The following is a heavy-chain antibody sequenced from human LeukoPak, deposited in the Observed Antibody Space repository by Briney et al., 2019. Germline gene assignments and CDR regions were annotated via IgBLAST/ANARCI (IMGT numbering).Heavy chain of an antibody. CDR2: ISGSGGST. D-gene: IGHD6-13*01. Sequence: PGGSLRLFCGASGFPFSSYAMSWVRQAPGKGLEWVSAISGSGGSTYYADSVKGRFTISRDNSKNTLYLQMNSLRAEDTAVYYCAKDRLGIAAAGIFDYWGQGTLVTVSS. CDR1: GFPFSSYA. CDR3: AKDRLGIAAAGIFDY. V-gene: IGHV3-23*01. J-gene: IGHJ4*02.